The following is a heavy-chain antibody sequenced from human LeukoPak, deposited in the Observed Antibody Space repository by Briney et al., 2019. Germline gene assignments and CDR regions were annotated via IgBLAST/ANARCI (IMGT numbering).Heavy chain of an antibody. D-gene: IGHD3-9*01. CDR2: IIIPISGAT. CDR1: GGTFSSYA. J-gene: IGHJ5*02. CDR3: ASGGDILTGYYNGPSYNWFDP. V-gene: IGHV1-69*06. Sequence: GSSVKVSCKASGGTFSSYAISWVRQAPGQGLEWMGGIIIPISGATNYAQKFQGRVTITADKYTSTAYMELSSLRSEDTAVYFCASGGDILTGYYNGPSYNWFDPWGQRTLVTVSS.